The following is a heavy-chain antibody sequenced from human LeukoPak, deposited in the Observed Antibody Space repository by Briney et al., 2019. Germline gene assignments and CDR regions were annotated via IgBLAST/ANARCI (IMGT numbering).Heavy chain of an antibody. CDR1: GFTFSSYA. Sequence: PGGSLRLSCAASGFTFSSYAMHWVRQAPGKGLEYVSAISSNGGSTYYANSVKGRFTISRDNSKNTLYLQMGSLRAEDTAVYYCAKWGCSGGSCYPFDYWGQGTLVTVSS. CDR3: AKWGCSGGSCYPFDY. J-gene: IGHJ4*02. CDR2: ISSNGGST. V-gene: IGHV3-64*01. D-gene: IGHD2-15*01.